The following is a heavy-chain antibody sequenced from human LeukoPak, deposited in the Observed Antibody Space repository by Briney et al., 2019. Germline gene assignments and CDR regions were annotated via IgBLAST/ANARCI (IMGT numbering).Heavy chain of an antibody. CDR2: INPSGGST. D-gene: IGHD6-13*01. V-gene: IGHV1-46*01. CDR1: GYTFTSYY. CDR3: ASTGYSSSWNNWFDP. J-gene: IGHJ5*02. Sequence: GASVKVSCKASGYTFTSYYMHWVRQAPGQGLEWMGIINPSGGSTSYAQKFQGRVTMTRDMSTSTVYMELSSLRSEDMAVYYCASTGYSSSWNNWFDPWGQGTLVTVSS.